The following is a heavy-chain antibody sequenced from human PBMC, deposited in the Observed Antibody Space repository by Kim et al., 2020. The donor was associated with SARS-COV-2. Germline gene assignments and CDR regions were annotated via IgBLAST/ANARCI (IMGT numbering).Heavy chain of an antibody. CDR2: IYSGGST. CDR1: GFTVSSNY. V-gene: IGHV3-53*01. Sequence: GGSLRLSCAASGFTVSSNYMSWVRQAPGKGLEWVSVIYSGGSTYYADSVKGRFTISRDNSKNTLYLQMNSLRAEDTAVYYCAREPDYGDYARTDYWGQGTLVTVSS. CDR3: AREPDYGDYARTDY. J-gene: IGHJ4*02. D-gene: IGHD4-17*01.